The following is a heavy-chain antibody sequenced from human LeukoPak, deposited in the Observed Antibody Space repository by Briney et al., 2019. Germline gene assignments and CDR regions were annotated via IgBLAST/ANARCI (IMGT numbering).Heavy chain of an antibody. CDR2: ISWNSGSM. Sequence: GGSLRLSCAASGFIFDDYAVHWVRQAPGKGLEWVSGISWNSGSMEYADSAKGRFTISRDNSKNTLYLQMNSLRAEDTAVYYCAKVSKSSSWYDHGYFQHWGQGTLVTVSS. CDR1: GFIFDDYA. D-gene: IGHD6-13*01. CDR3: AKVSKSSSWYDHGYFQH. J-gene: IGHJ1*01. V-gene: IGHV3-9*01.